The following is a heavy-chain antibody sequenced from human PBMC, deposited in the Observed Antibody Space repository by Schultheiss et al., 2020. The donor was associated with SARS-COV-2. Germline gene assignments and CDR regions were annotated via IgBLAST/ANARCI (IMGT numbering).Heavy chain of an antibody. J-gene: IGHJ6*02. CDR1: GYTFTSHD. CDR3: ATDLSGRDPNYYGMDV. CDR2: MNPNSGNT. Sequence: ASVKVSCKASGYTFTSHDINWVRQATGQGLEWMGWMNPNSGNTGYAQKFQGRVTITRNTSISTAYMELRSLRAEDTAVYYCATDLSGRDPNYYGMDVWGQGTTVTVSS. D-gene: IGHD3-10*01. V-gene: IGHV1-8*03.